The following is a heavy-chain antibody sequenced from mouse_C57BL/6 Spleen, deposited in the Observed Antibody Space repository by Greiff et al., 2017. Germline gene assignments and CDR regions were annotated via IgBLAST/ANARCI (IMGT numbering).Heavy chain of an antibody. CDR1: GYSFTGYY. CDR3: CRKYYGSSYDWYFDV. CDR2: INPSTGGT. Sequence: VQLQQSGPELVKPGASVKISCKASGYSFTGYYMNWVKQSPEKSLEWIGEINPSTGGTTYNQKFKAKATLTVDKSSSTAYLQLKSLTSEDSAVYYCCRKYYGSSYDWYFDVWGTGTTVTVSS. J-gene: IGHJ1*03. V-gene: IGHV1-42*01. D-gene: IGHD1-1*01.